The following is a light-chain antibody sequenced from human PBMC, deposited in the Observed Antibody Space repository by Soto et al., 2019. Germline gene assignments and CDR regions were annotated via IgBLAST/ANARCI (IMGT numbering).Light chain of an antibody. J-gene: IGKJ2*01. V-gene: IGKV1-27*01. CDR3: QKHDSAPYT. Sequence: DIQMTQSPSSLSASVGDRVTITCRASQGISDDLAWCQQKPGKVPKLLIYSASTLQSGVPPRFSGSGSGTDFTLTISSLQPEDFATYYCQKHDSAPYTFGQGTKLEIK. CDR1: QGISDD. CDR2: SAS.